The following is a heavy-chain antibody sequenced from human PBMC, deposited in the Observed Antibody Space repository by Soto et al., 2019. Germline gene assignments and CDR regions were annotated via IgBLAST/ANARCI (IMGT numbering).Heavy chain of an antibody. V-gene: IGHV4-30-2*01. CDR3: ARLPMV. Sequence: PSETLSLTCAVSGGSISSGGYSWSWIRQPSGKGLEWIGYIYHSGSTYYNPSLKSRVTISEVRSKNQFSLKLSSVTAADTAVYYCARLPMVWGQGTLVTVSS. CDR2: IYHSGST. CDR1: GGSISSGGYS. J-gene: IGHJ4*02. D-gene: IGHD3-10*01.